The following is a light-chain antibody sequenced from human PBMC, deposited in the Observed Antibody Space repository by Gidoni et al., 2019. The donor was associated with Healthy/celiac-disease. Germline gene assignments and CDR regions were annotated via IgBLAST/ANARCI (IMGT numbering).Light chain of an antibody. J-gene: IGKJ2*01. CDR2: DAS. V-gene: IGKV1-33*01. CDR1: QDIINY. Sequence: DIQMTQSPSSLSASVGDRVTITCQASQDIINYLNWYQQKPGKAPKLLIYDASNLETGVPSRFSGSGSGTDFSFTISSLQPDAIAPYYCQQFENLPYTFGQGTKLKIK. CDR3: QQFENLPYT.